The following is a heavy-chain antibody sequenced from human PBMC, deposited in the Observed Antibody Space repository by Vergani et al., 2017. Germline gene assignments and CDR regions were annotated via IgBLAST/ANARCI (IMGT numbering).Heavy chain of an antibody. V-gene: IGHV4-30-4*08. CDR3: ARDRPARNYYYGMDV. D-gene: IGHD6-6*01. CDR2: IYYNGGT. J-gene: IGHJ6*02. Sequence: QVQLQESGPGLVKPSQTLSLTCSVSGDSIGSGDYYWTWIRQPPGKGLEWIGYIYYNGGTYYNPSLKSRITISVDTSKNQFSLKLSSVTAADTAVYYCARDRPARNYYYGMDVWGQGTTLTVSS. CDR1: GDSIGSGDYY.